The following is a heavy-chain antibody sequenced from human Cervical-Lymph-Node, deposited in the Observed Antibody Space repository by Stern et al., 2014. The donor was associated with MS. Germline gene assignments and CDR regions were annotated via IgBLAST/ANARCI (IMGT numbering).Heavy chain of an antibody. CDR1: GGTFSSYP. J-gene: IGHJ6*02. D-gene: IGHD4-17*01. CDR3: ASPVTLTVGAMDV. CDR2: IIRIFGTP. Sequence: VQLVQSGAEVKKPGSSVKVSCKASGGTFSSYPIIWVRQAPGQGLEWMGGIIRIFGTPNYAQKFQGRVTITADDSSSTAYMELSSLRSEDTAVYYCASPVTLTVGAMDVWGQGTTVTVAS. V-gene: IGHV1-69*01.